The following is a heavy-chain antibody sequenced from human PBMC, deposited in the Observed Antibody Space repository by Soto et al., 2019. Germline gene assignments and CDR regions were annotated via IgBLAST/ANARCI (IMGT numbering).Heavy chain of an antibody. V-gene: IGHV1-2*04. J-gene: IGHJ6*02. D-gene: IGHD3-10*01. CDR3: ARDSAQLGEGLRRYYYSYGMDV. CDR1: GYTFTGYY. Sequence: QVQLVQSGAEVKKPGASVKVSCKASGYTFTGYYMHWVRQSPGQGLEWMGWINPNSGGTNYAQKFQGCVTMTRDTSISTAYMELSRLRYDDTAVYYCARDSAQLGEGLRRYYYSYGMDVWGQGTTVTVSS. CDR2: INPNSGGT.